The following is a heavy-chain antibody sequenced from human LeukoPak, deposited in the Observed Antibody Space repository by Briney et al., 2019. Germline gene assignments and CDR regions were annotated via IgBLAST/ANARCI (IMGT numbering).Heavy chain of an antibody. D-gene: IGHD6-6*01. CDR3: TRQYSSSYHSDH. Sequence: PSDTLSLTCAVHGGSLSDYFWSWIRQSPEKGLEWIGEIDHSGPTNYHPYFKSRVTISLDTSKNEFSLKLTSVTAADTAVYYCTRQYSSSYHSDHWGEGTVVTVSS. J-gene: IGHJ4*02. CDR2: IDHSGPT. V-gene: IGHV4-34*01. CDR1: GGSLSDYF.